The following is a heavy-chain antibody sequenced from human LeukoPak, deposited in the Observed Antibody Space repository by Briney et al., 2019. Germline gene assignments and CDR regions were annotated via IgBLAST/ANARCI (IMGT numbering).Heavy chain of an antibody. Sequence: GSLRLSCAASGFTFSSYAMHWVRQAPGKGLEWVAVISYDGSNKYYADSVKGRFTISRDNSKNTLYLQMNSLRAEDTAVYYCAKDKIQLWLLNGRMPWFDPWGQGTLVTVSS. CDR2: ISYDGSNK. J-gene: IGHJ5*02. V-gene: IGHV3-30*04. CDR1: GFTFSSYA. D-gene: IGHD5-18*01. CDR3: AKDKIQLWLLNGRMPWFDP.